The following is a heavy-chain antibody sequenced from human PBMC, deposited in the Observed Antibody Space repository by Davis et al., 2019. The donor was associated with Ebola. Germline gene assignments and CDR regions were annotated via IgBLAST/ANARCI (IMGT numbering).Heavy chain of an antibody. CDR3: ARGRYGGNDSGIYYYGMDV. J-gene: IGHJ6*02. CDR2: INHSGST. D-gene: IGHD4-23*01. V-gene: IGHV4-34*01. CDR1: GGSFSGYY. Sequence: MPSETLSLTCAVYGGSFSGYYWSWIRQPPGKGLEWIGEINHSGSTNYNPSLKSRVTISVDTSKNQFSLKLSSVTAADTAVYYCARGRYGGNDSGIYYYGMDVWGQGTTVTVSS.